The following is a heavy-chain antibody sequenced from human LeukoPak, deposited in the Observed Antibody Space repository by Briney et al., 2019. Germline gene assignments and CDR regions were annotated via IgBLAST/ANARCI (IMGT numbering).Heavy chain of an antibody. D-gene: IGHD3-3*01. Sequence: GGSLRLSCAASGFTFSSYAMTWVRQAPGKGLEWVSAISGSGGSTYYADSVKGRFTISRDNSKNTLYLQMNSLRAEDTAVYYCAKAVGMIFGVAHIWGQGTMVTVSS. J-gene: IGHJ3*02. V-gene: IGHV3-23*01. CDR1: GFTFSSYA. CDR2: ISGSGGST. CDR3: AKAVGMIFGVAHI.